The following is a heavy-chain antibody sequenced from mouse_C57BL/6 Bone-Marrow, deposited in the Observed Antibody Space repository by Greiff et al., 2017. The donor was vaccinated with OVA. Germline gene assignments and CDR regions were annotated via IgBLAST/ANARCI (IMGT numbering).Heavy chain of an antibody. CDR2: IYPGSGNT. D-gene: IGHD1-1*01. CDR1: GYSFTSYY. V-gene: IGHV1-66*01. Sequence: VQLQQSGPELVKPGASVKISCKASGYSFTSYYIHWVKQRPGQGLEWIGWIYPGSGNTKYNEKFKGKATLTADTSSSTAYMQLSSLTSEDSAVYYCAGGLTTVVAHFDYWGQGTTLTVSS. CDR3: AGGLTTVVAHFDY. J-gene: IGHJ2*01.